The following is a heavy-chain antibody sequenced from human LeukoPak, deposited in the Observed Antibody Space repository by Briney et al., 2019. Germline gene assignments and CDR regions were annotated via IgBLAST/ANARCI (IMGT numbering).Heavy chain of an antibody. CDR3: ARRRADYYYGMDV. CDR2: INAGNGNT. Sequence: GASVKVSCKASGYTFTTYAMHWVRQAPGQRLEWMGWINAGNGNTKYSQKFQGRVTITRDTSASTAYMELSSLRSEGTAVYYCARRRADYYYGMDVWGQGTTVTVSS. V-gene: IGHV1-3*01. J-gene: IGHJ6*02. CDR1: GYTFTTYA.